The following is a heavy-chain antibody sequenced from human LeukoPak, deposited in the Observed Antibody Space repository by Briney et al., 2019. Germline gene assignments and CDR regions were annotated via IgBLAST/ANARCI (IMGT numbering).Heavy chain of an antibody. V-gene: IGHV3-23*01. CDR2: ISGSGGST. D-gene: IGHD2-15*01. CDR3: AKDLALRDIVVVVAATGSPIDY. Sequence: GGSLRLSCAASGFTFSSYAMSWVRQAPGKGLEWVSAISGSGGSTYYADSVKGRFTSSRDNSKSTLYLQMNSLRAEDTAVYYCAKDLALRDIVVVVAATGSPIDYWGQGTLVTVSS. CDR1: GFTFSSYA. J-gene: IGHJ4*02.